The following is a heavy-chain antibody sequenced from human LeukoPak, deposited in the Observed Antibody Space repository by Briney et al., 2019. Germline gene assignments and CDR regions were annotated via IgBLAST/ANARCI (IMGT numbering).Heavy chain of an antibody. CDR3: ARVHCLSRCYDY. CDR2: IYHSGST. CDR1: GGSISSGGYY. Sequence: SSETLSLTCTVSGGSISSGGYYWSWIRQPPGKGLEWIGYIYHSGSTYYNPSLKSRVTISVDRSKNQFSLKLSSVTAADTAVYYCARVHCLSRCYDYWGQGTLVTVSS. V-gene: IGHV4-30-2*01. J-gene: IGHJ4*02. D-gene: IGHD3-16*01.